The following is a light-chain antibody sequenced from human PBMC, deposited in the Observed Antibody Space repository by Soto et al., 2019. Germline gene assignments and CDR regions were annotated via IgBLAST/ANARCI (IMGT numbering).Light chain of an antibody. CDR1: SSDFGSYNL. J-gene: IGLJ1*01. CDR3: CSYAPTRNSYV. Sequence: QSVVTQPASLSGSPGQSITLPCTGTSSDFGSYNLVSWYQHHPGTAPKLIIYEVTKRPSGVSNRFSASKSGNTASLTISGLQAEDDADYYCCSYAPTRNSYVFGSGTKVTVL. CDR2: EVT. V-gene: IGLV2-23*02.